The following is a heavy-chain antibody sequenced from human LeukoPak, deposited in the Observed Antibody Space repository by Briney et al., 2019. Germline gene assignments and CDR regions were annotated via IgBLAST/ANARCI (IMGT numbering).Heavy chain of an antibody. CDR1: GGSVTSTNW. CDR3: AREGGFYRPLDY. V-gene: IGHV4-4*02. D-gene: IGHD3-3*01. J-gene: IGHJ4*02. CDR2: VHLDGRT. Sequence: PSETLSLTCDVYGGSVTSTNWWTWVRQPPGKGLEWIGEVHLDGRTNYNPSLRSRLIMSVDLPENHISLKLTSVTATDTAVYYCAREGGFYRPLDYSGQGTLVTVSS.